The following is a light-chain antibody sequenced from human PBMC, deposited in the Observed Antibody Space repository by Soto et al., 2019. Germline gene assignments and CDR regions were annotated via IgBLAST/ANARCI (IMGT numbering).Light chain of an antibody. CDR3: QQRYSYRQT. Sequence: DIQLTQSPSSLSASVGDTVTITCRAGQTVKNYLNWYQLKPGKVPKLIIYAASSLQNGVPARFVGGASGTDFTLTIITLQPEDFATYYCQQRYSYRQTFGQGTKLEI. CDR1: QTVKNY. V-gene: IGKV1-39*01. J-gene: IGKJ2*01. CDR2: AAS.